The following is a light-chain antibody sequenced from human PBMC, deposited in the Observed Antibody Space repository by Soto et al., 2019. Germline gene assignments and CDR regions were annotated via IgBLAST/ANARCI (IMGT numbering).Light chain of an antibody. Sequence: DIQMTQSPSSLSASVGDRVSITCRASQIINNYLNWYQQKPGKAPKLLIYAASTLEGGVPSRFSGSGSGTEFTLTINSLQPEDFSTYFCQQRYTAPRTFGQGTTLEIK. CDR1: QIINNY. CDR3: QQRYTAPRT. J-gene: IGKJ2*01. V-gene: IGKV1-39*01. CDR2: AAS.